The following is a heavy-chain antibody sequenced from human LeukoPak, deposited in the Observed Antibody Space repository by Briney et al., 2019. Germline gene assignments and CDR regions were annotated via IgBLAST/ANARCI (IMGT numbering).Heavy chain of an antibody. V-gene: IGHV4-34*01. CDR1: GGSFSGYY. J-gene: IGHJ4*02. CDR3: AGIAVAATLDY. D-gene: IGHD6-19*01. CDR2: INHSGST. Sequence: KPSETLSLTCAVYGGSFSGYYWSWIRQPPGKGLEWIGEINHSGSTNYNPSLKSRATISVDTSKNQFSLKLSSVTAADTAVYYCAGIAVAATLDYWGQGTLVTVSS.